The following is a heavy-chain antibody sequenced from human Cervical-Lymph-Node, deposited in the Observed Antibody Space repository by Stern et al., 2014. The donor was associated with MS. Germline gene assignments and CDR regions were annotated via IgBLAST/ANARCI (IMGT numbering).Heavy chain of an antibody. CDR3: AIMGTNGIDV. Sequence: MQLLESGTEVKKPGASVKVSCKASGDTFGTYGVNWVRQAPGQRLEWLGWISGYKGNTNYAQRLQDRVTLTTDTSTTTAYMELRSLRSDDTAVYYCAIMGTNGIDVWGQGTTVTVSS. J-gene: IGHJ6*02. CDR2: ISGYKGNT. V-gene: IGHV1-18*01. CDR1: GDTFGTYG. D-gene: IGHD5-18*01.